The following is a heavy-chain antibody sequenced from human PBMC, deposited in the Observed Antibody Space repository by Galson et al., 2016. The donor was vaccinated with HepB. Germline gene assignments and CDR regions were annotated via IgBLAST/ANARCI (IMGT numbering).Heavy chain of an antibody. V-gene: IGHV1-18*04. J-gene: IGHJ4*02. CDR1: GYTFTSYG. CDR2: ISAYHGNT. Sequence: SVKVSCKASGYTFTSYGISWVRQAPGQGLEWMGWISAYHGNTNYAQKLQGRVTMTTDTSTSTAYIELRSLRSDDTAVYYCAREGNYVDFDYWGQGTLVTVSS. CDR3: AREGNYVDFDY. D-gene: IGHD1-7*01.